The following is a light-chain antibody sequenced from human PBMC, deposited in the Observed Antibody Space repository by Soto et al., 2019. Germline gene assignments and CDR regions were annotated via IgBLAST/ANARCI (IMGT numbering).Light chain of an antibody. CDR1: SSGVGGYDY. V-gene: IGLV2-14*03. Sequence: QSALTQPASVSGSPGQSITISCTGTSSGVGGYDYVSWYQHHPGKAPKLMIYVVSNRPSGVSNRFSGSKSGNTASLTISGLQPEDEADYYCSSYTNTNIVLFGGGTKLTVL. CDR2: VVS. J-gene: IGLJ2*01. CDR3: SSYTNTNIVL.